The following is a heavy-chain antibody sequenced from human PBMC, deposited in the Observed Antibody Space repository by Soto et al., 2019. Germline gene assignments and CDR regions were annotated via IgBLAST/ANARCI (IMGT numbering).Heavy chain of an antibody. Sequence: GGSLRLSXAASGFTFSGSAMHWVRQASGKGLEWVGRIRSKANSYATAYAASVKGRFTISRDDSKNTAYLQMNSLKTEDTAVYYCTRPYGGNSGWFDPWGQGTLVTVSS. V-gene: IGHV3-73*01. CDR1: GFTFSGSA. J-gene: IGHJ5*02. CDR3: TRPYGGNSGWFDP. CDR2: IRSKANSYAT. D-gene: IGHD4-17*01.